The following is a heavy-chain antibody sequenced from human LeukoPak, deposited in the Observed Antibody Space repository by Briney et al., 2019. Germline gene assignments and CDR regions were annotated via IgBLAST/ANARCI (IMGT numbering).Heavy chain of an antibody. CDR3: AREDYYDSSGYYKNKEYFQR. Sequence: ASVKVSCKASGYTFTGYYIHWVRQAPGQGLEWMGWINPNSGGTNYAQKFQGRVTMTRDTSISTAYMELSRLRSDDTAVYYCAREDYYDSSGYYKNKEYFQRWGQGTLVTVSS. CDR1: GYTFTGYY. CDR2: INPNSGGT. D-gene: IGHD3-22*01. J-gene: IGHJ1*01. V-gene: IGHV1-2*02.